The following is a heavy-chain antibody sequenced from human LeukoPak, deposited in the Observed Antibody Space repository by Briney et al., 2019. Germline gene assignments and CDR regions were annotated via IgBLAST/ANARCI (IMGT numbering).Heavy chain of an antibody. V-gene: IGHV3-30*03. CDR1: GFTFSSYG. CDR2: ISYDGGNK. CDR3: ARDYYDSSGYYPWGY. J-gene: IGHJ4*02. D-gene: IGHD3-22*01. Sequence: GGSLRLSCAASGFTFSSYGMHWVRQAPGKGLEWVAVISYDGGNKYYADSVKGRFTSSRDNSKNTLYLQMNSLRAEDTAVYYCARDYYDSSGYYPWGYWGQGTLVTVSS.